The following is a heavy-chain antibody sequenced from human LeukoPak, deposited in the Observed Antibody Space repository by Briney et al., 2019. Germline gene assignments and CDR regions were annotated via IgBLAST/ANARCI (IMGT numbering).Heavy chain of an antibody. D-gene: IGHD3-3*01. CDR2: ISSSSSYI. J-gene: IGHJ5*02. CDR3: ATSGYFQSYNWFDP. Sequence: GGSLRLSCAASGFTFSSYSMNWVRQAPGKGPHWVSSISSSSSYIYYADSVKGRFTISRDNAKNSLYLQMNSLRAEDTAVYYCATSGYFQSYNWFDPWGQGTLVTVSS. V-gene: IGHV3-21*01. CDR1: GFTFSSYS.